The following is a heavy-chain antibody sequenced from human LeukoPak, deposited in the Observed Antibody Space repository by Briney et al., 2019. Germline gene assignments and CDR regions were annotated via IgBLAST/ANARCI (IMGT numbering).Heavy chain of an antibody. CDR2: INHSGST. CDR1: GGSFSGYY. Sequence: PSETLSLTCAVYGGSFSGYYWSWIRQPPGKGLEWIGEINHSGSTNYNPPLKSRVTISVDTSKNQFSLKLSSVTAADTAVYYCARSPSPVLRYFDWSPGWFDPWGQGTLVTVSS. V-gene: IGHV4-34*01. J-gene: IGHJ5*02. D-gene: IGHD3-9*01. CDR3: ARSPSPVLRYFDWSPGWFDP.